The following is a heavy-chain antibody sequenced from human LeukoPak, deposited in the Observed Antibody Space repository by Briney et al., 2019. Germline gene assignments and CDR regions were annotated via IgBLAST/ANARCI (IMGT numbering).Heavy chain of an antibody. CDR1: GFTFSSYW. V-gene: IGHV3-21*01. D-gene: IGHD3-10*01. CDR3: ARELLWFGEDYYGMDV. CDR2: ISSSSSYI. J-gene: IGHJ6*04. Sequence: GGSLRLSCAASGFTFSSYWMNWVRQAPGKGLEWVSSISSSSSYIYYADSVKGRFTISRDNAKNSLYLQMNSLRAEDTAVYYCARELLWFGEDYYGMDVWGKGTTVTVSS.